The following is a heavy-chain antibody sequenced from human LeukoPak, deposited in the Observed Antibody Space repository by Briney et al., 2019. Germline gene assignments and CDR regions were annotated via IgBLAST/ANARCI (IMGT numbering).Heavy chain of an antibody. CDR3: ARVSPDTAMVIGSFDY. D-gene: IGHD5-18*01. J-gene: IGHJ4*02. CDR1: GFPFSDFY. V-gene: IGHV3-11*01. Sequence: GGSLRLSCAASGFPFSDFYLSWIRQAPGKGLEWVAYISGRGNSNNYADSVKGRFTISRDNAKNSVYLQMNSLTAEDAAVYYCARVSPDTAMVIGSFDYWGQGTLVTVSS. CDR2: ISGRGNSN.